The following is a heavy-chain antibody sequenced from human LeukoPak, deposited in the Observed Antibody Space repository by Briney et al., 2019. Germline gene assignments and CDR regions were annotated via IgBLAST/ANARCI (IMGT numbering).Heavy chain of an antibody. CDR1: GYTLTGHY. V-gene: IGHV1-2*02. Sequence: GASVKVSCKASGYTLTGHYLHWVRQAPGQGLEWMGWINPNTGATHSAQKFQGRITMTRDTSIGTAYMDLSRLRSDDTAVYYCARDRVGSGWPRPYYFEVWGQGTLVTVSS. J-gene: IGHJ4*02. CDR3: ARDRVGSGWPRPYYFEV. D-gene: IGHD6-19*01. CDR2: INPNTGAT.